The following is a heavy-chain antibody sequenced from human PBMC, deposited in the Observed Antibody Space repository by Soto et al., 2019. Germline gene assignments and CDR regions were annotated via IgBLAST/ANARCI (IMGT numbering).Heavy chain of an antibody. CDR1: GFTFSNYG. CDR3: ARDIWGYGNAFDM. D-gene: IGHD5-18*01. CDR2: IWYDGSNK. V-gene: IGHV3-33*01. J-gene: IGHJ3*02. Sequence: QVQLVESGGGGFKPGRSLRLSCAASGFTFSNYGMHWVRQAPGKGLEWVAVIWYDGSNKYYVDSVKGRFTISRDNSKNTLYLQMNSLRAEDTAVYYCARDIWGYGNAFDMWGQGTLVTVSS.